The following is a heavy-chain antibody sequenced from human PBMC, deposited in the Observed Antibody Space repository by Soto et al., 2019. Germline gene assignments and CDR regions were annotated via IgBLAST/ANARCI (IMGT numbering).Heavy chain of an antibody. CDR2: IYYSGNT. J-gene: IGHJ4*02. CDR3: ARDRGLNFDY. V-gene: IGHV4-61*01. D-gene: IGHD2-8*01. Sequence: SETLSLTCTVSGDSVSTNSYSWGWIRQSPGKGLEWIGYIYYSGNTNYNPSLQSRVTISVDTSKNQFSLKLSSVTAADTAVYYCARDRGLNFDYWGQGTLVTVSS. CDR1: GDSVSTNSYS.